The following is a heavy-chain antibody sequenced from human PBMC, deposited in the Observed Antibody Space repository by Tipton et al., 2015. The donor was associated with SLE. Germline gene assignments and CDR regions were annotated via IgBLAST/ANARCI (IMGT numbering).Heavy chain of an antibody. Sequence: TLSLTCTVSGGSISSYSWSWFRQPPGMGLDWIGYIYYSGSTNYNPSLKSRVTISVDTSKNQFSLKLSSVTAADTAVYYCARDREFNWAGGWYFDLWGRGTLVTVSS. CDR3: ARDREFNWAGGWYFDL. CDR1: GGSISSYS. J-gene: IGHJ2*01. D-gene: IGHD3-16*01. V-gene: IGHV4-59*01. CDR2: IYYSGST.